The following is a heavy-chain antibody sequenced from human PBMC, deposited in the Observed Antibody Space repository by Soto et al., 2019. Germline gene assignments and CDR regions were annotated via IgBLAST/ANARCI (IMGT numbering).Heavy chain of an antibody. Sequence: SETLSLTCTVSGGSISSYYWSWIRQPPGKGLEWIGYIYYSGSTNYNPSLKSRVTISVDTSKNQFSLKLSSVTAADTAVYYCSRTSNYYDSSGYYSDWFDPWGQGTLVTVSS. J-gene: IGHJ5*02. CDR3: SRTSNYYDSSGYYSDWFDP. CDR1: GGSISSYY. D-gene: IGHD3-22*01. V-gene: IGHV4-59*01. CDR2: IYYSGST.